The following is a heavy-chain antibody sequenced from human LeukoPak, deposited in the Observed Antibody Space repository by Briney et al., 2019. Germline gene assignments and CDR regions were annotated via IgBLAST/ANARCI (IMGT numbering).Heavy chain of an antibody. CDR3: ARVQGYCSSTSCYYPAVFDY. Sequence: PSETLSLTCTASGGSISSGGYYWSWIRQHPGKGLEWIGYIYYSGSTYYNPSLKSRVTISVDTSKNQFSLKLSSVTAADTAVYYCARVQGYCSSTSCYYPAVFDYWGQGTLVTVSS. CDR2: IYYSGST. V-gene: IGHV4-31*03. CDR1: GGSISSGGYY. J-gene: IGHJ4*02. D-gene: IGHD2-2*01.